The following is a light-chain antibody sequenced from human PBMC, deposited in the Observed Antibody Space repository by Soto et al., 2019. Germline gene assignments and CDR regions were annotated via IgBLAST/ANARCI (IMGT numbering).Light chain of an antibody. CDR2: GAS. CDR1: QSVDGY. Sequence: EVVMTQSPVTLSVSLGGSATLSCMASQSVDGYLAWYQQKPGQAPRLLIYGASTRATGVTARFRGGGSGTEFTLTISSLQSEDSAVYYCQQYHKWPPITFGQGTRLEIK. CDR3: QQYHKWPPIT. J-gene: IGKJ5*01. V-gene: IGKV3-15*01.